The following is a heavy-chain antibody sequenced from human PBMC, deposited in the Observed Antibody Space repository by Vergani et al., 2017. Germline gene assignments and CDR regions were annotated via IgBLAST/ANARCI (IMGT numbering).Heavy chain of an antibody. CDR2: IYYSGST. V-gene: IGHV4-59*01. Sequence: QVQLQESGPGLVKPSETLSLTCTVSGGSISSYYWSWIRQPPGKGLEWIGYIYYSGSTNYNPSLKSRVTISVDTSKNQFSLKRSSVTAADPAVYYCARSPGGYYYDSSGYLYFDYWGQGTLVTVSS. CDR1: GGSISSYY. CDR3: ARSPGGYYYDSSGYLYFDY. J-gene: IGHJ4*02. D-gene: IGHD3-22*01.